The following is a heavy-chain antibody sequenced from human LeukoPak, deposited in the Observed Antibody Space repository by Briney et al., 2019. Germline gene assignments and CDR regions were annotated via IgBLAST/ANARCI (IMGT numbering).Heavy chain of an antibody. CDR3: ARERLAGGYCSSTSCYAFDI. CDR1: GGSISSYY. V-gene: IGHV4-4*07. Sequence: SETLSLTCTVSGGSISSYYWSWIRQPAGKGLEWIGRIYTSGSTNYNPSLKSRVTMSVDTSKNQFSLKLSSVTAADTAVYYCARERLAGGYCSSTSCYAFDIWGQGTMVTVSS. D-gene: IGHD2-2*03. CDR2: IYTSGST. J-gene: IGHJ3*02.